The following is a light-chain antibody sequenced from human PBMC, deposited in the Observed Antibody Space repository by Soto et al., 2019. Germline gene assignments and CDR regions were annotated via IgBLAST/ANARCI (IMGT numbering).Light chain of an antibody. V-gene: IGKV3-20*01. J-gene: IGKJ5*01. CDR2: GAS. CDR1: QSFSSYY. CDR3: QQYGSSIT. Sequence: EIVMTQSPATLSVSPGERATLSCRASQSFSSYYVAWYQQQPGQAPRLLIYGASSRAPGPADRFGGSGSGTDFRLTISRLEPEDFAVYYCQQYGSSITFGQGTRLEIK.